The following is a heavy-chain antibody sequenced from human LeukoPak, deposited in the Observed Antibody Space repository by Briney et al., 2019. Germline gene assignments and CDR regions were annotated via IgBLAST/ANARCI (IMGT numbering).Heavy chain of an antibody. J-gene: IGHJ6*02. CDR1: GFTFSSYA. CDR2: ISYDGSNK. D-gene: IGHD2-15*01. CDR3: ARELVLVLGAYYYYGMDV. Sequence: PGRSLRLSCAASGFTFSSYAMHWVRQAPGKGLEWVAVISYDGSNKYYADSVKGRFTISRDNSKNTLYLQMNSLRAEGTAVYYCARELVLVLGAYYYYGMDVWGQGTTVTVSS. V-gene: IGHV3-30-3*01.